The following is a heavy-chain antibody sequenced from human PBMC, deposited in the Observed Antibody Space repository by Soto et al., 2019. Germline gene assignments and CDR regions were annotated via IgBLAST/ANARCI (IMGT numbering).Heavy chain of an antibody. Sequence: GASVKVSCKASGYTFTSYGISWVRQAPGQGLEWMGWINPNSGGTNYAQKFQGWVTMTRDTSISTAYMELSRLRSDDTAVYYCARDFYPGAFDIWGQGTMVTVSS. D-gene: IGHD3-3*01. J-gene: IGHJ3*02. CDR2: INPNSGGT. CDR3: ARDFYPGAFDI. CDR1: GYTFTSYG. V-gene: IGHV1-2*04.